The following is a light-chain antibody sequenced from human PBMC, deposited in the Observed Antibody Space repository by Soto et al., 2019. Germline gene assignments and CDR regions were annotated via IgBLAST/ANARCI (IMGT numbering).Light chain of an antibody. Sequence: QSSATLSVSPXERATLSXXXXXXVSNKLAWHQHKHGQAPRVLIYDTSTRAAGIPARFSGSGSGTDFTLTISSLQSEDFAVYYCQQYNTWRSITFGQGTRLESK. V-gene: IGKV3-15*01. CDR1: XXVSNK. CDR2: DTS. J-gene: IGKJ5*01. CDR3: QQYNTWRSIT.